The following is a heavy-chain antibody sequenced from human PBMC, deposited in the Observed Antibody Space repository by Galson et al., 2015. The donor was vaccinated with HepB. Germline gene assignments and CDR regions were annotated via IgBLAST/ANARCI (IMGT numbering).Heavy chain of an antibody. CDR3: ARARRDTIAFDY. J-gene: IGHJ4*02. Sequence: SVKVSCKASGYTFNSYYLHWVRQAPGQGLEWMGIINPSGGSTSSAQKLQGRVTMTRDTSTSTVYMELSRLRSEDTAVYYCARARRDTIAFDYWGQGTLVTVSS. V-gene: IGHV1-46*02. CDR2: INPSGGST. D-gene: IGHD3-9*01. CDR1: GYTFNSYY.